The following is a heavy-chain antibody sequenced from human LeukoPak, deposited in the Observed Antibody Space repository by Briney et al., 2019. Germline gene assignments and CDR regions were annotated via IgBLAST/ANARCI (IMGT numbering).Heavy chain of an antibody. V-gene: IGHV3-11*01. CDR3: AREPNGSGDY. CDR1: GFTFSNYG. D-gene: IGHD3-10*01. J-gene: IGHJ4*02. Sequence: PGGSLRLSCAASGFTFSNYGMSWVRQAPGKGLEWVSYITSSGNTIYYADSVKGRFTISRDNAKNSLYLQMNSLRAEDTAVYYCAREPNGSGDYWGQGTLVTVSS. CDR2: ITSSGNTI.